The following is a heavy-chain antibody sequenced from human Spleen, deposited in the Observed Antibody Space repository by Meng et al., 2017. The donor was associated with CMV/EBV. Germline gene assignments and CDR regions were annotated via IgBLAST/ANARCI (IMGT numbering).Heavy chain of an antibody. Sequence: SETLSLTCTVSGGSISSYYWSWIRQPPGKGLEWIGYIYYSGSTNYNPSLKSRVTISVDTSKNQFSLKLSSVTAADTAVYYCARVITRDTELDYWGQGTLVTVSS. CDR3: ARVITRDTELDY. CDR2: IYYSGST. CDR1: GGSISSYY. D-gene: IGHD5-18*01. V-gene: IGHV4-59*01. J-gene: IGHJ4*02.